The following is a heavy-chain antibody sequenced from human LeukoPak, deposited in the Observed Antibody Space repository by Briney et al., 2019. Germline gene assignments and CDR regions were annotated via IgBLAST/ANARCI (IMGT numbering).Heavy chain of an antibody. CDR3: ARGDWNLAASD. J-gene: IGHJ4*02. CDR2: IYQSGSP. D-gene: IGHD1-1*01. Sequence: QVQLQESGPGLVKPSETLSLTCAVSGYSISSGYYWGWIRQPPGKGLEWIGKIYQSGSPYYNPSLKSRVTISIDTSKNQFSLELTSVTAADTAVYYCARGDWNLAASDWGQGTLVTVSS. V-gene: IGHV4-38-2*01. CDR1: GYSISSGYY.